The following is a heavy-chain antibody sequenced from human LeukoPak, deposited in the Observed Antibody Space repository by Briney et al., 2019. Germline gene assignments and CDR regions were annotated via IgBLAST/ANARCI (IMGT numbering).Heavy chain of an antibody. CDR3: ANWNDEDGGY. Sequence: GGSLRLSCAASGFTFSSYAMSWVRQAPGEGLEWVSAISGSGGSTYYADSVKGRFTISRDNSKNTLYLQMNSLRAEDTAVYYCANWNDEDGGYWGQGTLVTVSS. D-gene: IGHD1-1*01. J-gene: IGHJ4*02. V-gene: IGHV3-23*01. CDR2: ISGSGGST. CDR1: GFTFSSYA.